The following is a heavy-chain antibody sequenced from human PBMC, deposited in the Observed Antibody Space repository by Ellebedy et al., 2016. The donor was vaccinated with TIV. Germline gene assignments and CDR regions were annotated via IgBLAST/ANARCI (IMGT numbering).Heavy chain of an antibody. V-gene: IGHV3-23*01. CDR1: GFTFSRYA. CDR3: AREIIYGGYYFDY. CDR2: ISGSASDDKT. D-gene: IGHD4-23*01. J-gene: IGHJ4*02. Sequence: GGSLRLSXVASGFTFSRYAMIWVRQAPGKGLEWVSLISGSASDDKTYYIDSVKGRFTISRDNSKNTLYLQMNSLRAEDTAVYYCAREIIYGGYYFDYWGQGTLVTVSS.